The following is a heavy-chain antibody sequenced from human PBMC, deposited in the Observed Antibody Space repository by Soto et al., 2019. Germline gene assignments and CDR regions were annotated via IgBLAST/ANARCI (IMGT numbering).Heavy chain of an antibody. CDR3: AREETAWPLAYGLDV. CDR1: GFSFSTYS. D-gene: IGHD2-21*02. V-gene: IGHV3-21*01. Sequence: PGGSLRLSCEASGFSFSTYSMHWVRQAPGKGLEWVSSIGRRSDIYYADSVKGGFTVSRDNAKNSVSLQMDSLRDEDTAVYYCAREETAWPLAYGLDVWGQGTTVTVSS. CDR2: IGRRSDI. J-gene: IGHJ6*01.